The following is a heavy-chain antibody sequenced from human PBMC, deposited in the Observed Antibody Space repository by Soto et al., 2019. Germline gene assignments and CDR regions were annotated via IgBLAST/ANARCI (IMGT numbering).Heavy chain of an antibody. CDR1: RYSFTTYA. V-gene: IGHV1-3*01. CDR2: INAGNGDT. D-gene: IGHD6-13*01. Sequence: ASVKVSCKASRYSFTTYALHWVRQAPGQRLEWMGWINAGNGDTKYSEKFQGRVTITRDTSTSTAYMELSSLRSEDTAVYYCARDPGIAAAGAPFDYWGQGTLVTVSS. CDR3: ARDPGIAAAGAPFDY. J-gene: IGHJ4*02.